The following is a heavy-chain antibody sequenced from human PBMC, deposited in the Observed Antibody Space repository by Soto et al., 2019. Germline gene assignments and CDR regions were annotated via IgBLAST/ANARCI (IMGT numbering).Heavy chain of an antibody. Sequence: PSETLSLTCTVSGGSISSYYWSWIRQPPGKGLEWIGYIYYSGGTNYNPSLKSRVTISVDTSKNQFSLKLSSVTAADTAVYYCARAGPVGAVDLGDYWGQGTLVTVSS. V-gene: IGHV4-59*01. CDR2: IYYSGGT. D-gene: IGHD1-26*01. CDR3: ARAGPVGAVDLGDY. J-gene: IGHJ4*02. CDR1: GGSISSYY.